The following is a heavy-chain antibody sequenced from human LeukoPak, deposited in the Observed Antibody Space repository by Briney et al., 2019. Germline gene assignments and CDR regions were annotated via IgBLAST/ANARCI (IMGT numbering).Heavy chain of an antibody. V-gene: IGHV3-23*01. CDR2: VSGSGGNT. J-gene: IGHJ4*02. CDR3: AKDRSSGWYTTLDY. CDR1: GFTFSSYT. Sequence: PGASLRLSCAASGFTFSSYTIPWVRQAPGKGLEWVSAVSGSGGNTSYADSVKGRFTISRDSSKNTLYLQMNSLRAEDTAVYYCAKDRSSGWYTTLDYWGQGVLVTVSS. D-gene: IGHD6-19*01.